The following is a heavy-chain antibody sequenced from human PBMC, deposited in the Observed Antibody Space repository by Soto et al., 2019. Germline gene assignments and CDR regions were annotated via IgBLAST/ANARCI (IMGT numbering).Heavy chain of an antibody. D-gene: IGHD6-19*01. J-gene: IGHJ4*02. CDR3: TRQTDAVQWLVVPTDYNFDY. Sequence: EVQLVESGGNLVLPGGSLRLSCAASGFTFSSYWMYWVRQASGKGLEWVGHIRSKTNSYATAYAESVKGRFTISRDDSMNTAYLQMNSLKTEDTAVYFCTRQTDAVQWLVVPTDYNFDYWGQGTLVTVSS. V-gene: IGHV3-73*02. CDR2: IRSKTNSYAT. CDR1: GFTFSSYW.